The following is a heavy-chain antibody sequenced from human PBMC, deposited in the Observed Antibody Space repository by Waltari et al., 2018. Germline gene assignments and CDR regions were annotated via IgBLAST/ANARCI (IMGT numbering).Heavy chain of an antibody. CDR3: ARDLGGFNHFDWFLSI. V-gene: IGHV4-59*11. D-gene: IGHD3-9*01. CDR2: AYYTGRT. Sequence: QVRLQESGPGLVKPSETLSLTCTVSGDSIINHHWAWCRQPPGKGLEWVGYAYYTGRTNYNPPLRSRLSISVDTSKNQFSLNLNSVTAADTAVYYCARDLGGFNHFDWFLSIWGPGTMVTVSS. J-gene: IGHJ3*02. CDR1: GDSIINHH.